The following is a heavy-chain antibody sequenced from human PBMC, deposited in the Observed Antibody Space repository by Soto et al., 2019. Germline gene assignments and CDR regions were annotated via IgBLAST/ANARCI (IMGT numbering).Heavy chain of an antibody. J-gene: IGHJ4*02. D-gene: IGHD2-15*01. Sequence: PGGSLRLSCAASGFPFSSYAMSWVRQAPGKGLEWVSAISGSGGSTYYADSVKGRVTSCSFNSKTRLYMTMLSLSVEDISVYYSAKGCSGGSCTDNRGQVTLVAV. CDR1: GFPFSSYA. CDR3: AKGCSGGSCTDN. V-gene: IGHV3-23*01. CDR2: ISGSGGST.